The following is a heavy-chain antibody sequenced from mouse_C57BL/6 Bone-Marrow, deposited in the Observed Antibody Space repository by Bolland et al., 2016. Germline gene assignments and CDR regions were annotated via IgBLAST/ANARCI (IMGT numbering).Heavy chain of an antibody. CDR3: ARSEGAGKDYYAMDY. V-gene: IGHV1-72*01. Sequence: SGGTKYNEKFKSKATLTVDKPSSTAYMQLSSLTSEDSAVYYCARSEGAGKDYYAMDYWGQGTS. CDR2: SGGT. D-gene: IGHD3-3*01. J-gene: IGHJ4*01.